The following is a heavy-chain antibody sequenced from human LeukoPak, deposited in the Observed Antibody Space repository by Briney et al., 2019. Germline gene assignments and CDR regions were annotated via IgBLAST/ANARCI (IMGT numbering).Heavy chain of an antibody. D-gene: IGHD3-3*01. CDR1: GFTFSSYG. V-gene: IGHV3-30*02. CDR2: IRYDGSNK. CDR3: AKEILQRSGFLDAFDI. Sequence: GGSLRLSCAASGFTFSSYGMHWVRQAPGKGLEWVAFIRYDGSNKYYADSVKGRFTIPRDNSKNTLYLQMNSLRAEDTAVYYCAKEILQRSGFLDAFDIWGQGTMVTVSS. J-gene: IGHJ3*02.